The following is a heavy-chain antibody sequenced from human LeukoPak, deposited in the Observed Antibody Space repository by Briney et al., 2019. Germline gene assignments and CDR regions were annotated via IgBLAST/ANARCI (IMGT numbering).Heavy chain of an antibody. Sequence: GGSLRLSCALSVFTSTTYWMKWVRQAPGEGREWGVSIKEDGSDKYYVDSVKGRFSISRDNAKNSLYLQMDSLRTEGTAVYYCAKGGHYNFDYWGQGTLVTVSS. V-gene: IGHV3-7*01. J-gene: IGHJ4*02. CDR3: AKGGHYNFDY. CDR1: VFTSTTYW. D-gene: IGHD4-11*01. CDR2: IKEDGSDK.